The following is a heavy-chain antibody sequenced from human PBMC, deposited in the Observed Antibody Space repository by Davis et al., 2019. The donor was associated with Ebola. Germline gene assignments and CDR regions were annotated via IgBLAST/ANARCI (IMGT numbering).Heavy chain of an antibody. CDR3: ARDAYCSGGSCYVY. CDR1: GFTFSSYS. D-gene: IGHD2-15*01. V-gene: IGHV3-7*01. CDR2: INQDGSEK. J-gene: IGHJ4*02. Sequence: GESLKISCAASGFTFSSYSMNWVRQAPGKGLEWVTNINQDGSEKNYVDSVKGRFTISRDNAENSLYLQMNSLRVEDTAVYYCARDAYCSGGSCYVYWGQGILVTVSS.